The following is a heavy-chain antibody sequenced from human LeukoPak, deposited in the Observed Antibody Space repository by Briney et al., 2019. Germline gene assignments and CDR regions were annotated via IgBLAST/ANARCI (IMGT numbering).Heavy chain of an antibody. CDR1: GGSISSYY. CDR2: IYTSWST. J-gene: IGHJ3*02. D-gene: IGHD2-2*02. Sequence: PSETLSLTCTDSGGSISSYYWSWIRQPPGKGLEWIGYIYTSWSTNYNPSLKSRVTISVDTSKNQFSLKLSSVTAADTAVYYCARHVQYQLLYSDAFDIWGQGTMVTVSS. CDR3: ARHVQYQLLYSDAFDI. V-gene: IGHV4-4*09.